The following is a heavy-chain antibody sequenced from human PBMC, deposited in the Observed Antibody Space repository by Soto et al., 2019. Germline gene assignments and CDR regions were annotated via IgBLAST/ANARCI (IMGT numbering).Heavy chain of an antibody. CDR2: FDPEDGET. Sequence: QVQLVQSGAEVKKPGASVKVSCKVSGYTLTELSMHWVRQAPGKGLEWMGGFDPEDGETIYAQKFQGRVTMTEDTSTDTAYMELSSLRSEDTAVYYCATDVRCSGGSCYVNPRWGQGTLVTVSS. CDR3: ATDVRCSGGSCYVNPR. J-gene: IGHJ4*02. V-gene: IGHV1-24*01. CDR1: GYTLTELS. D-gene: IGHD2-15*01.